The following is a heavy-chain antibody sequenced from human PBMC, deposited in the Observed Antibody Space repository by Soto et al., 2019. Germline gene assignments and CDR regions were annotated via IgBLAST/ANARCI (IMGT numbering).Heavy chain of an antibody. CDR3: ARPAMTTVVMDAFVI. J-gene: IGHJ3*02. Sequence: TSETLWLTCTVAVSSIISCYCSLIRQPPGKGLEWIGYIYYSGSTNYNPSLKSRVTISVDTSTSTVYMELSSLRSEDTAVYYCARPAMTTVVMDAFVIGGQGTMVTVSS. V-gene: IGHV4-59*01. CDR2: IYYSGST. D-gene: IGHD4-17*01. CDR1: VSSIISCY.